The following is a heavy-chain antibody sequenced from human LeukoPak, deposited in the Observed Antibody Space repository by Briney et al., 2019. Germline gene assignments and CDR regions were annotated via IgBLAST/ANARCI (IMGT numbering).Heavy chain of an antibody. V-gene: IGHV4-59*05. J-gene: IGHJ4*01. Sequence: SETLPLTCAVYGGSFSGYYWGWIRQPPGKGLEWIGSIYSSGSTYYNSSLKSRVTISIDTSKNQVSLKMSSVTAADTAVYYCAKSGGYGLIDYWGQGTLVTVSS. CDR3: AKSGGYGLIDY. CDR2: IYSSGST. D-gene: IGHD6-25*01. CDR1: GGSFSGYY.